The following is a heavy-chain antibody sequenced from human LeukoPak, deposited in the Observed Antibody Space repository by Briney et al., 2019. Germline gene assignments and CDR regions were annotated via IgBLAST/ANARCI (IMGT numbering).Heavy chain of an antibody. J-gene: IGHJ4*02. V-gene: IGHV1-18*01. CDR3: ARVTIFGVVIHGYDDY. CDR2: ISAYNANT. D-gene: IGHD3-3*01. Sequence: PVASVKVSYKASGYTFTSYDINWVRQATGRGLEWMGWISAYNANTNYAQKLQGRVTMTTDTSTSTAYMELRSLRSDDTAVYYCARVTIFGVVIHGYDDYWGQGTLVTVSS. CDR1: GYTFTSYD.